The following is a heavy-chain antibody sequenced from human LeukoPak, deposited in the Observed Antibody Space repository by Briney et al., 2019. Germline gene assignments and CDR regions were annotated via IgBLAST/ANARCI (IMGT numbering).Heavy chain of an antibody. D-gene: IGHD3-22*01. Sequence: QPGRSLRLSCAASGFTFSSYAMPWVRQAPGKGLEWVAVISYDGSNKYYADSVKGRFTISRDNSKNTLYLQMNSLRAEDTAVYYCARGHYYDSSGYSGDDAFDIWGQGTMVTVSS. CDR2: ISYDGSNK. CDR1: GFTFSSYA. CDR3: ARGHYYDSSGYSGDDAFDI. V-gene: IGHV3-30-3*01. J-gene: IGHJ3*02.